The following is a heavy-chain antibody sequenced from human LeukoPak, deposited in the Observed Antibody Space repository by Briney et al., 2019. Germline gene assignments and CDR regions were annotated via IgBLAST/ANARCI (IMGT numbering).Heavy chain of an antibody. CDR3: AKDRRDLLHLDF. J-gene: IGHJ4*02. CDR1: RFSFSDSY. V-gene: IGHV3-11*05. Sequence: PGGSLRLSCAASRFSFSDSYMSWIRQAPGKGLEWVSYISSSGDYTAYADSVQGRFTISRDNSKNTVHLQMNSLRAEDTAVYYCAKDRRDLLHLDFWGQGTLVTVSS. CDR2: ISSSGDYT. D-gene: IGHD1-26*01.